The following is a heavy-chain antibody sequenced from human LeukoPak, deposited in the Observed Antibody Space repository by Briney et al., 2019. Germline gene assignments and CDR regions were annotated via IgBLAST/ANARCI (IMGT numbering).Heavy chain of an antibody. J-gene: IGHJ4*02. V-gene: IGHV3-7*05. CDR2: IKQDGSEK. CDR1: GFTFSSYW. CDR3: ARGTGYYFDY. D-gene: IGHD3/OR15-3a*01. Sequence: PGGSLRLSCAAFGFTFSSYWMSWVRQAPGKGLEWVANIKQDGSEKYYVDSVKGRFTISRDNAKNSLYLQMNSLRAEDTAVYYCARGTGYYFDYWGQGTLVTVSS.